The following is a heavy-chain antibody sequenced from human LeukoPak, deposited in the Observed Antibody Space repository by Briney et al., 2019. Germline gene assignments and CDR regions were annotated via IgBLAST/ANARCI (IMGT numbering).Heavy chain of an antibody. J-gene: IGHJ6*02. D-gene: IGHD3-9*01. Sequence: GGSLRLTCAASGFTFISYTMSWVRQAPGKGLEWVSCISPSSSTIYYDDSVKGRFTISRDNAKNSLYLQMNSLRAEDTAVYYCARDRNPPYFDWLLFYGMDVWGQGTTVTVSS. CDR2: ISPSSSTI. CDR3: ARDRNPPYFDWLLFYGMDV. V-gene: IGHV3-48*04. CDR1: GFTFISYT.